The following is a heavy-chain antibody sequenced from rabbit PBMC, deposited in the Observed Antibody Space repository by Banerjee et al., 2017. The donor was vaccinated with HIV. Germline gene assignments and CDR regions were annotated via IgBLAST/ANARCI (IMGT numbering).Heavy chain of an antibody. Sequence: QSLEESGGGLVQPEGSLTLTCKASGFTLSSYWMWWVRQAPGKGLEWIACIGAGSSGTTYYASWAKGRFTISKTSSTTVTLQMTSLTAADTATYFCARDGGSSVYTQYYFNLWGPGTLVTVS. D-gene: IGHD8-1*01. CDR1: GFTLSSYW. V-gene: IGHV1S40*01. CDR2: IGAGSSGTT. J-gene: IGHJ4*01. CDR3: ARDGGSSVYTQYYFNL.